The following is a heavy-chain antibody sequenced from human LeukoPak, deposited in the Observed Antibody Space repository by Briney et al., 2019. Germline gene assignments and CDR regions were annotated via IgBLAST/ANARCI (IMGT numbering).Heavy chain of an antibody. CDR1: GGSFSGYY. D-gene: IGHD1-14*01. V-gene: IGHV4-34*01. CDR2: INHSGST. Sequence: SETLSLICAVYGGSFSGYYWSWIRQPPGKGLEWIGEINHSGSTNYNPSLKSRVTISVDTSKNQFSLKLSSVTAADTAVYYCARVTANFFDYWGQGTLVTVS. J-gene: IGHJ4*02. CDR3: ARVTANFFDY.